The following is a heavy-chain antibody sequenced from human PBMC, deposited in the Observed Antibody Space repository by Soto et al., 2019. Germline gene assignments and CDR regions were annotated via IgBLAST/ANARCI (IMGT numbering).Heavy chain of an antibody. CDR3: ARDGYYYDSSGGGPYYFDY. CDR2: INPSGGST. CDR1: GYTFTSYY. Sequence: QVQLVQSGAEVKKPGASVKVSCKASGYTFTSYYMHWVRQAPGQGLEWMGIINPSGGSTSYAQKFLGRVTMTRDTSTSTVYMELSSLRSEDTAVYYCARDGYYYDSSGGGPYYFDYWGQGTLVTVSS. D-gene: IGHD3-22*01. J-gene: IGHJ4*02. V-gene: IGHV1-46*01.